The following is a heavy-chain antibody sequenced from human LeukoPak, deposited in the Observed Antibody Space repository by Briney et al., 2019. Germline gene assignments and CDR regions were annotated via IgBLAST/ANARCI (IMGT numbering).Heavy chain of an antibody. D-gene: IGHD1-7*01. J-gene: IGHJ6*03. V-gene: IGHV3-21*01. CDR3: ARDNWNSLYYYYYMDV. Sequence: GGSLRLSCAASGFTFSSYSMNWVRQAPGKGLGWVSSISSSSYIYYADSVKGRFTISRDNAKNSLYLQMNSLRAEDTAVYYCARDNWNSLYYYYYMDVWGKGTTVTVSS. CDR2: ISSSSYI. CDR1: GFTFSSYS.